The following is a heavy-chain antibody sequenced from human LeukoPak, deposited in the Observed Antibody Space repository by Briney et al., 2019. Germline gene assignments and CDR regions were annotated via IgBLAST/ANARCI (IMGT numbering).Heavy chain of an antibody. Sequence: ASVKVSCKASGYTFTSYGISWVRQAPGQGLEWMGWINTYNGNTNYTQNFQGRVTMTTDTSTSTAYMELRSLRSDDTAVYYCARAGRYFDWFPHWGQGTLVTVSS. CDR1: GYTFTSYG. J-gene: IGHJ5*02. D-gene: IGHD3-9*01. V-gene: IGHV1-18*01. CDR3: ARAGRYFDWFPH. CDR2: INTYNGNT.